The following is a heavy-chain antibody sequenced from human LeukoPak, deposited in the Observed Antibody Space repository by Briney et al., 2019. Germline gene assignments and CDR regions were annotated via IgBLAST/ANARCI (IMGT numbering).Heavy chain of an antibody. Sequence: LETLSLTCAVSGYSISSGYFWGWIRQSPGKGLEWIGSINDSGSTYYNPSLKSRVTISVDTSKNQFPLKLSSVTAADTAVYYCTGKYYYDSSGYYYVDYWGQGTLVTVSS. J-gene: IGHJ4*02. D-gene: IGHD3-22*01. CDR3: TGKYYYDSSGYYYVDY. V-gene: IGHV4-38-2*01. CDR1: GYSISSGYF. CDR2: INDSGST.